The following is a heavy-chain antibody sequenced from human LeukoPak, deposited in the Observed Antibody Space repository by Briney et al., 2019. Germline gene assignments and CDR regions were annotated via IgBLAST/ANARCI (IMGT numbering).Heavy chain of an antibody. CDR3: ARGHYNGMDV. J-gene: IGHJ6*02. Sequence: GGSLRLSCAASGFTFSTYEMNWVRQAPGKGLEWVSYIGTSGSTIYDADSVKGRFTISRDNAKSSLYLQISRLRAEDTAVYYCARGHYNGMDVWGQGTTVTVSS. V-gene: IGHV3-48*03. CDR1: GFTFSTYE. CDR2: IGTSGSTI.